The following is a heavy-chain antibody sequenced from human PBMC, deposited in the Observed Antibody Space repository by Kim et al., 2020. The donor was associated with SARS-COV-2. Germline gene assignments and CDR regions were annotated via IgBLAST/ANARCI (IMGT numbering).Heavy chain of an antibody. CDR3: ARVRPPGSSYYYEMDV. Sequence: ASVKVSCKASGYSFTNYAMHWVRLAPGQTLEWMGWINAGNGNTKYSQRFQGRVSITWDTSASTAYMELSSLRSEDTAVYYCARVRPPGSSYYYEMDVWGQ. D-gene: IGHD1-1*01. CDR1: GYSFTNYA. V-gene: IGHV1-3*01. CDR2: INAGNGNT. J-gene: IGHJ6*02.